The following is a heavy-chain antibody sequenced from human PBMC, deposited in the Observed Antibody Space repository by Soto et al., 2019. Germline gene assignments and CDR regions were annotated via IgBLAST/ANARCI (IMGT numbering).Heavy chain of an antibody. J-gene: IGHJ4*02. CDR2: ISGSGRSS. CDR3: ANLLYPTRNFDY. CDR1: GFTFSSYV. V-gene: IGHV3-23*01. D-gene: IGHD1-1*01. Sequence: GGSLRLSCVASGFTFSSYVMSWVRQAPGKGLEWVSGISGSGRSSYSVDSVKGRFTISRHNSKNTLYLQMNGLGAEDTAVYYCANLLYPTRNFDYWGPGTLVTVSS.